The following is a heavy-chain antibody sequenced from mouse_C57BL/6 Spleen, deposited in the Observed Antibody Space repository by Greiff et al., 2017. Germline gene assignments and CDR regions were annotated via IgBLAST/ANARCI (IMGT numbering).Heavy chain of an antibody. CDR1: GYTFTSYW. V-gene: IGHV1-72*01. CDR3: ARGGTLYFDY. CDR2: IDPNSGGT. D-gene: IGHD3-3*01. Sequence: QVQLQQPGAELVKPGASVKLSCKASGYTFTSYWMHWVKQRPGRGLEWIGRIDPNSGGTKYNEKFKSKATLTVDKPTSPAYMQLSSLTSEDSAVYYCARGGTLYFDYWGQGTPLTVSS. J-gene: IGHJ2*01.